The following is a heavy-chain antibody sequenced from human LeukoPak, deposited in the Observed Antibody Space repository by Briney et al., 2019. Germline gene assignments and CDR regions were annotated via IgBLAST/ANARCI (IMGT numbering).Heavy chain of an antibody. J-gene: IGHJ6*02. Sequence: AGGSLRLSCAASGFTFSSYGMHWVRQAPGKGLEWVAVISYDGSNKYYADSVKGRFTISRDNSKNTLYLQMNSLRAEDTAVYYCAKDYTYGMDVWGQGTTVTVSS. V-gene: IGHV3-30*18. D-gene: IGHD3-16*01. CDR1: GFTFSSYG. CDR2: ISYDGSNK. CDR3: AKDYTYGMDV.